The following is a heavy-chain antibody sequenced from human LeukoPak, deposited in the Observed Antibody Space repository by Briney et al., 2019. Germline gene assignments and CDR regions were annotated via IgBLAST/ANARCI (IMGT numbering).Heavy chain of an antibody. V-gene: IGHV1-2*02. D-gene: IGHD5-24*01. CDR2: LNPNSGDT. Sequence: GASVKVSFKASGYTFTDYYMHWVRPAPGQGLAWVGLLNPNSGDTNNAQTFQGRVGMTRDTSLRTVYMDQSDLRSDDTAVYYWARGRDIEMSTMSGGSDYWGQGTLVTVSS. CDR3: ARGRDIEMSTMSGGSDY. J-gene: IGHJ4*02. CDR1: GYTFTDYY.